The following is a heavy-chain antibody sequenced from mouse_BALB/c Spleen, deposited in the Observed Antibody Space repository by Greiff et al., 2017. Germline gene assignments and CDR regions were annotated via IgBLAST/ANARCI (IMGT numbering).Heavy chain of an antibody. CDR3: AANWAFAY. CDR2: ISNGGGST. V-gene: IGHV5-12-2*01. J-gene: IGHJ3*01. Sequence: EVHLVESGGGLVQPGGSRKLSCAASGFTFSSYTMSWVRQTPEKRLEWVAYISNGGGSTYYPDTVKGRFTISRDNAKNTLYLQMSSLKSEDTAMYYCAANWAFAYWGQGTLVTVSA. D-gene: IGHD4-1*01. CDR1: GFTFSSYT.